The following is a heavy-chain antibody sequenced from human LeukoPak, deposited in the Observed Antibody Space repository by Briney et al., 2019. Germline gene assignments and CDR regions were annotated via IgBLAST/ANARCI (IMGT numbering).Heavy chain of an antibody. Sequence: ASVKVSCKASGGTFSSYAISWVRQATGQGLEWMGWMNPNSGNTGYAQKFQGRVTITRNTSISTAYMELSSLRSEDTAVYYCASGLDTPLAFDIWGQGTMVTVSS. J-gene: IGHJ3*02. V-gene: IGHV1-8*03. CDR1: GGTFSSYA. CDR2: MNPNSGNT. CDR3: ASGLDTPLAFDI.